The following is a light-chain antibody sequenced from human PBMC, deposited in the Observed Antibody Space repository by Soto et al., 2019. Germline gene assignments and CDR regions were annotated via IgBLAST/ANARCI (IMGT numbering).Light chain of an antibody. CDR1: QTISSW. J-gene: IGKJ1*01. CDR3: QHYNSYSEA. CDR2: KAS. Sequence: DIQMTQSPSTLSGSVGDRVTITCRASQTISSWLAWYQQKPGKAPKLLIYKASTLKSGVPSRFSGCGSGTEFTLTLSSLQPDDFATYYCQHYNSYSEAFGQGTKVDIK. V-gene: IGKV1-5*03.